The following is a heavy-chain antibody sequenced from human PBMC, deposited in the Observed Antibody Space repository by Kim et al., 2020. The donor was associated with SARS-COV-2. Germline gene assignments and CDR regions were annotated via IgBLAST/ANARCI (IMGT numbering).Heavy chain of an antibody. V-gene: IGHV1-69*13. D-gene: IGHD1-26*01. CDR2: ITPIFGTA. Sequence: SVKVSCKSSGGTFSTYAISWVRQAPGQGLEWMGGITPIFGTANYAQKFQGRVTITADESTSTAYMELRSLRSEDTAIYYCARDYEKAGEAVGGYFYFWGQGTLVTVSS. J-gene: IGHJ4*02. CDR3: ARDYEKAGEAVGGYFYF. CDR1: GGTFSTYA.